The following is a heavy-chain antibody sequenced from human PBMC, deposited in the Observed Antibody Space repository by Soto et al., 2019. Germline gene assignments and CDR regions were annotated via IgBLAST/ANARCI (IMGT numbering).Heavy chain of an antibody. D-gene: IGHD1-20*01. J-gene: IGHJ5*02. CDR1: GASISVHSYY. CDR2: XXXSXTX. V-gene: IGHV4-39*01. CDR3: TRRYNWNDNYFDP. Sequence: SETLSLTCTVSGASISVHSYYWTWIRQPPGKGLEXIGIXXXSXTXXXNXXXXSRATISVDTSKNQFSLRLTSVTAADTAIYYCTRRYNWNDNYFDPWGPGALVTVSS.